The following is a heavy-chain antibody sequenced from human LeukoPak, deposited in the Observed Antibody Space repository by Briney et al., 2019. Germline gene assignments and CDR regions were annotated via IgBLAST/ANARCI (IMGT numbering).Heavy chain of an antibody. D-gene: IGHD3-22*01. CDR2: IGGGGGIT. CDR1: EFTFSNYA. Sequence: GGSLRLSCIGSEFTFSNYAMNWVRHAPGKGLEGVSGIGGGGGITDYAESVRGRFTISRDNSKNTLYLQMDSLRAEDTAVYYCAKDMRGYHRPIDYWGQGTLVTVSS. V-gene: IGHV3-23*01. J-gene: IGHJ4*02. CDR3: AKDMRGYHRPIDY.